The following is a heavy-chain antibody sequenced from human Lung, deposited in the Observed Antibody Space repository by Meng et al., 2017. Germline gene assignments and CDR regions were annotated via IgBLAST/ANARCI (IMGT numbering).Heavy chain of an antibody. CDR1: GYTFTSYG. Sequence: QVQLVQSGAEVKNPGAQVKVSCKASGYTFTSYGISWVRQAPGQGLEWMGWISTYNGNTTYAQKLQGRVTMTTDTSTSTAYMELRSLTSDDTAVYYCARDGDIVLVRGWFDPWGQGTLVTVSS. CDR2: ISTYNGNT. CDR3: ARDGDIVLVRGWFDP. J-gene: IGHJ5*02. D-gene: IGHD2-8*02. V-gene: IGHV1-18*01.